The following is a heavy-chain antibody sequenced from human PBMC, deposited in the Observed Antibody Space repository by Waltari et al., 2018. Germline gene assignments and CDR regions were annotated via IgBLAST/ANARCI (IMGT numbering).Heavy chain of an antibody. CDR2: IYPGDSDT. J-gene: IGHJ4*02. CDR3: ARTPTGTSSPYFFDY. CDR1: GYSFTTYW. V-gene: IGHV5-51*01. D-gene: IGHD1-1*01. Sequence: EVQLVQSGVEVRKPGQSLKISCKVSGYSFTTYWIGWVRQMPGKGLEWMGIIYPGDSDTRYSPSFQGQVTISADNSISTAYLQWSSLKASDTAMYFCARTPTGTSSPYFFDYWGQGTLVTVSS.